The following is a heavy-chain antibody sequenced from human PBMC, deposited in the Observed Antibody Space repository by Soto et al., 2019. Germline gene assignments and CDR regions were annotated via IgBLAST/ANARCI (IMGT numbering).Heavy chain of an antibody. J-gene: IGHJ4*02. CDR3: ARGWEVPAATFDS. CDR1: GYTFTTYD. V-gene: IGHV1-8*01. Sequence: QVQLVQSGAEVKKPGTSVKVSCKASGYTFTTYDINCVRQAPGQGLEWMGWMTPHSGKTGYAPKFQGRVTMTRATSISTAYMELISLRSEDTAVYFCARGWEVPAATFDSWGQGTLVTVSS. CDR2: MTPHSGKT. D-gene: IGHD2-2*01.